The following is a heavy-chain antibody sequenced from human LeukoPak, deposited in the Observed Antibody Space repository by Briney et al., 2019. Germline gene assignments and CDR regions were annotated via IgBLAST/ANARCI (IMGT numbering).Heavy chain of an antibody. D-gene: IGHD1-26*01. V-gene: IGHV3-15*01. CDR2: IKSKSDGGTT. CDR1: GFTFSNAW. J-gene: IGHJ4*02. CDR3: FTDTRWELLFDY. Sequence: SGGSLRLSCAASGFTFSNAWMSWVRQAPGKGLEWVGRIKSKSDGGTTDNAAPVKGRFTLSRDDSKNTLYLQMNSLKTEDTAVYYCFTDTRWELLFDYWGQGTLVTVSS.